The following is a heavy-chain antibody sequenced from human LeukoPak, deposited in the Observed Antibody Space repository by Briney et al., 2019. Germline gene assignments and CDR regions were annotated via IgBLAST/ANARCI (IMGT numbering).Heavy chain of an antibody. CDR3: ARDTIFGVVINTGAFDI. CDR2: IYYAGST. CDR1: GDSISSSSYY. J-gene: IGHJ3*02. V-gene: IGHV4-39*07. Sequence: SETLSLTCNVSGDSISSSSYYWSWIRVPPGKGLEWIGSIYYAGSTYYNPSLKSRVTISVDTSKNQFSLRLSSVTAAGTAVYYCARDTIFGVVINTGAFDIWGQGTMVTVSS. D-gene: IGHD3-3*01.